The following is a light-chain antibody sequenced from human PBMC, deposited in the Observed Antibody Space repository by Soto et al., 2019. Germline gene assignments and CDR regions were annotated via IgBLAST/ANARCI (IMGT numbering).Light chain of an antibody. Sequence: QSVLNQPRSVSRSPGQSVTISLPGTSSDFFGYNYVSWYQQHPGKAPKLMIYDVSKRPSGVPDRFSGSKSGNTASLTISGLQAEDEADYYCCSYAGSYTFNYVFGTGTKVTVL. CDR3: CSYAGSYTFNYV. V-gene: IGLV2-11*01. J-gene: IGLJ1*01. CDR2: DVS. CDR1: SSDFFGYNY.